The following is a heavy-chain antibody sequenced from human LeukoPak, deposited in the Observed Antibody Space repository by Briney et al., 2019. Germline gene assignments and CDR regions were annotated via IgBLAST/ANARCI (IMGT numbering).Heavy chain of an antibody. CDR2: IYYSGST. CDR1: GGSISSSSYY. D-gene: IGHD4-23*01. Sequence: SETLSLTCIVSGGSISSSSYYWGWIRQPPGKGLEWIGTIYYSGSTYYNPSLKSRVTISVDTSKNQFSLKLSSVTAADTAVYYCATDYTGSSYSAEYFQLWGQGTLVTVSS. J-gene: IGHJ1*01. V-gene: IGHV4-39*01. CDR3: ATDYTGSSYSAEYFQL.